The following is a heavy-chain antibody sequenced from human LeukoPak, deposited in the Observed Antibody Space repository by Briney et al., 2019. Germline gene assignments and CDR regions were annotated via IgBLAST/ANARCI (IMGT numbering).Heavy chain of an antibody. CDR3: AKVVGTGTTPTDY. V-gene: IGHV3-23*01. CDR1: GFTFNKYA. J-gene: IGHJ4*02. CDR2: ISASGDNT. Sequence: QPGGSLRLSCAASGFTFNKYAMTWVRQAPGKGLVWVAVISASGDNTDCADSVKGRFTISRDNSKNTLSLQMNSLRVEDTAVYYCAKVVGTGTTPTDYWGQGTLVPVSS. D-gene: IGHD1-1*01.